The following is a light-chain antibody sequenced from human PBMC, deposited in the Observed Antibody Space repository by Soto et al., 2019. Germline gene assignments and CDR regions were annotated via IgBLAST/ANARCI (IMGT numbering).Light chain of an antibody. CDR1: SSDIGGYDY. Sequence: QSVLTQPASVSGSPGQSITLSCTGTSSDIGGYDYVSWYQRHPGKAPKLIIYDVNNRPSGVSNRFSGSKYGNTASLTISGLQAEDEADYYCTSYASGGSHVVLGGGTKLTVL. V-gene: IGLV2-14*01. J-gene: IGLJ2*01. CDR2: DVN. CDR3: TSYASGGSHVV.